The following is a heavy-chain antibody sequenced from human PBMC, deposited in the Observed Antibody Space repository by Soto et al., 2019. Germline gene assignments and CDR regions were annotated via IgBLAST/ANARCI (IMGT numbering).Heavy chain of an antibody. CDR2: ISGSGASI. D-gene: IGHD2-15*01. J-gene: IGHJ4*02. CDR1: GSTFGSYV. V-gene: IGHV3-23*01. CDR3: AKDGLGSCTGGTCYGSDY. Sequence: EVQLLESGGNLVQPGGSLRLPGAASGSTFGSYVLSGVRKAPGKGLEWASTISGSGASIYDADSVKGRFTISRDNSKNTVYLQMNSLRAEDTAVYYCAKDGLGSCTGGTCYGSDYWGQGTLVTVSS.